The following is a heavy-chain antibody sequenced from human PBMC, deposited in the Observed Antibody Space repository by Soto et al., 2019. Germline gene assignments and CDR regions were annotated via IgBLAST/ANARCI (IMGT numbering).Heavy chain of an antibody. CDR1: EVAVSSNY. CDR2: IYPGGAT. V-gene: IGHV3-53*01. D-gene: IGHD4-4*01. CDR3: ARGSYRAFDY. J-gene: IGHJ4*02. Sequence: GSLRLSCAASEVAVSSNYLSWVRQAPGKGLEWVSGIYPGGATYYGDSVKGRFTCSRDNSKNTLYLQMNSLRVEDTAVYYCARGSYRAFDYWGQGTLVTVSS.